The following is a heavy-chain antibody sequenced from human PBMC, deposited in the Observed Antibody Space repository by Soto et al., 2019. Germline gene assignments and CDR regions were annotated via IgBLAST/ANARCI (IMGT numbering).Heavy chain of an antibody. CDR3: VRSYYDSTGFAVDP. CDR2: MYFGGSF. J-gene: IGHJ5*02. D-gene: IGHD3-22*01. CDR1: GASVSHGY. V-gene: IGHV4-59*02. Sequence: QMQLQASGPGLVKPSETLSLTCNVSGASVSHGYWSWIRQPPGKGLEWIGFMYFGGSFNYNPSLPSRATISVETSKNPFSMKLTSVTASDTAVYYCVRSYYDSTGFAVDPWGQGTLVTVSS.